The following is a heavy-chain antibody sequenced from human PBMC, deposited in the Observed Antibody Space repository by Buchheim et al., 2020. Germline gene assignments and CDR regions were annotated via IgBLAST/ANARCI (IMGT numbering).Heavy chain of an antibody. Sequence: EVQLVESGGGLVQPGGSLRLSCAASGFTFKNHWINWVRQAPGKGLEWVANIKQDGSEKYYVDSVKGRLTLSRDNAKNSLYLQMNSMRAEDTAVYYCARSTGFRMDVWGKGTT. CDR2: IKQDGSEK. CDR1: GFTFKNHW. CDR3: ARSTGFRMDV. D-gene: IGHD1-14*01. V-gene: IGHV3-7*01. J-gene: IGHJ6*03.